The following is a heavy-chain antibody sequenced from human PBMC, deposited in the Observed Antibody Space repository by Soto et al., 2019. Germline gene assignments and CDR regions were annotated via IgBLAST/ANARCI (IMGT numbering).Heavy chain of an antibody. D-gene: IGHD4-17*01. J-gene: IGHJ4*02. CDR2: IYYSGST. V-gene: IGHV4-39*01. Sequence: QLQLQESGPGLVKPSETLSLTCTVSGGSISSSSYYWGWIRQPPGKGLEWIGSIYYSGSTYYNPSLKSRVTISVDTSKNQFSRKLSSVTAADTAVYYCARFSAVTTSGFSWGQGTLVTVS. CDR3: ARFSAVTTSGFS. CDR1: GGSISSSSYY.